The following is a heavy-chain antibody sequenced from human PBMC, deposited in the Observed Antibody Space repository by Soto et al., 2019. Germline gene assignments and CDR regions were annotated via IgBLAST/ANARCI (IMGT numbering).Heavy chain of an antibody. CDR2: ISAYNGDT. CDR1: GYAFTSYG. CDR3: ARSGAYCTSITCLFDSF. Sequence: QAQLVQSGGEVKKPGASVKVSCRASGYAFTSYGYAWVRQAPGQGLEWMGWISAYNGDTNYAQKFQDRVTLTTDTSTTTVQMELSNLGSDDTAVYYCARSGAYCTSITCLFDSFWGLGPLVTVSS. J-gene: IGHJ4*02. V-gene: IGHV1-18*01. D-gene: IGHD2-8*01.